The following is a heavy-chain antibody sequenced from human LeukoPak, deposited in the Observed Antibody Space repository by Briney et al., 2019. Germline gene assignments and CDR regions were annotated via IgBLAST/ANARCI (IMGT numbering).Heavy chain of an antibody. CDR1: GYTFTIYG. J-gene: IGHJ6*02. CDR3: ARFVSSGYYYYYYGMDV. D-gene: IGHD3-22*01. CDR2: ISAYNGNT. V-gene: IGHV1-18*01. Sequence: GASVTVSCTASGYTFTIYGISWVRQAPGQGLEWMGWISAYNGNTNYAQKLQGRVTMTTDTSTSTAYMELRSLRSDDTAVYYCARFVSSGYYYYYYGMDVWGQGTTVTVSS.